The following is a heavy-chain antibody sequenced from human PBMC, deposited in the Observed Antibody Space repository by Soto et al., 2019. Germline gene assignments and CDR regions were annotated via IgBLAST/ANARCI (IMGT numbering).Heavy chain of an antibody. V-gene: IGHV3-11*01. CDR3: ARDRPSYSGSYLSTGGVYYYYGMDV. D-gene: IGHD1-26*01. CDR1: GFTFSDYY. Sequence: GGSLRLSCAASGFTFSDYYMSWIRQAPGKGLEWVSYISSSGSTIYYADSVKGRFTISRDNAKNSLYLQMNSLRAEDTAVYYCARDRPSYSGSYLSTGGVYYYYGMDVWGQGTTVTVSS. CDR2: ISSSGSTI. J-gene: IGHJ6*02.